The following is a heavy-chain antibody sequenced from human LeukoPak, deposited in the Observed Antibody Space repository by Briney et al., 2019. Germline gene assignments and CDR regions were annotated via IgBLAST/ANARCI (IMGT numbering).Heavy chain of an antibody. D-gene: IGHD3-22*01. CDR2: INHSGST. V-gene: IGHV4-34*01. Sequence: PSETLSLTCAVYGGSFSGYYWSWLRQPPGKGLEWIGEINHSGSTNYNPSLKSRVTISVDTSKNQFSLKLSSVTAADTAVYYCAREGWDYYDSSGYYCFDYWGQGTLVTVSS. J-gene: IGHJ4*02. CDR3: AREGWDYYDSSGYYCFDY. CDR1: GGSFSGYY.